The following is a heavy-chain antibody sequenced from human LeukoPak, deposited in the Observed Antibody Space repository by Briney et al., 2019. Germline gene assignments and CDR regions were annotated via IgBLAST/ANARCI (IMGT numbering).Heavy chain of an antibody. Sequence: KSSETLSLTCTVPGGSISSGDYYWSWIRQPPGKGLEWIGYIYYSGSTYYNPSLKSRVTISVDTSKNQFSLKLSSVTAADTAVYYCARGVMTTVTRLDYWGQGTLVTVSS. CDR1: GGSISSGDYY. CDR2: IYYSGST. J-gene: IGHJ4*02. V-gene: IGHV4-30-4*01. CDR3: ARGVMTTVTRLDY. D-gene: IGHD4-17*01.